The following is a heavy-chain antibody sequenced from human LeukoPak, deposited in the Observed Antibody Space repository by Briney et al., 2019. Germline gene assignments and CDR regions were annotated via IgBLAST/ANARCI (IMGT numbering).Heavy chain of an antibody. V-gene: IGHV1-3*01. Sequence: ASVKVSCKASGYTFTSYAMHWVRQAPGQRLEWMGWINAGKGNTKYSQKFQGRVTITRDTSASTAYMELSSLRSEDTAVYYCARAGLYGSGSYDYWGQGTLVTVSS. CDR2: INAGKGNT. CDR3: ARAGLYGSGSYDY. J-gene: IGHJ4*02. D-gene: IGHD3-10*01. CDR1: GYTFTSYA.